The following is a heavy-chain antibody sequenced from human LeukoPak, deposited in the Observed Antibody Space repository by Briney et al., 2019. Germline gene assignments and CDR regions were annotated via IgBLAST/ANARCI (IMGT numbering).Heavy chain of an antibody. J-gene: IGHJ6*03. CDR1: GFTFSSYE. V-gene: IGHV3-48*03. Sequence: GGSLRLSCAASGFTFSSYEMNWVRQAPGKGLEWVSYISSSGSTIYYADSVKGRFTISRDNSKNTLYLQMNSLRAEDTAVYYCASSCSSTSCPYYYYYYMDVWGKGTTVTISS. CDR3: ASSCSSTSCPYYYYYYMDV. D-gene: IGHD2-2*01. CDR2: ISSSGSTI.